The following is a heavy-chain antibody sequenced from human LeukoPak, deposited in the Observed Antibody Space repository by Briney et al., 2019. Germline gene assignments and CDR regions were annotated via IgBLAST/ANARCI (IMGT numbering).Heavy chain of an antibody. V-gene: IGHV3-13*01. CDR2: IGTAVDT. CDR1: AFTFSSYD. CDR3: ARGDRQGNYPYYYMDV. Sequence: PGGSLRLSCPASAFTFSSYDMHWVRQATGKGLEWVSAIGTAVDTYYPGSVKGRFTISRENAKNSLYLQMTSLRAGDTAVYHCARGDRQGNYPYYYMDVWGKGTTVTVSS. J-gene: IGHJ6*03. D-gene: IGHD1-7*01.